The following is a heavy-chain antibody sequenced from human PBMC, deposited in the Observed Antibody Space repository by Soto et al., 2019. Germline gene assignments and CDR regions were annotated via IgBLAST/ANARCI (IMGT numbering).Heavy chain of an antibody. Sequence: QVQLVQSGAEVKKPGASVKVSCKASGYTFTSYDINWVRQATGQGLEWMGWMNPNSGNTGYAQKFQGRVTMTRNTSISTGYMELRSLRSEDSAVYYCARDITAYWYFDLWGRGTLVTVSS. CDR1: GYTFTSYD. CDR2: MNPNSGNT. J-gene: IGHJ2*01. CDR3: ARDITAYWYFDL. D-gene: IGHD3-16*01. V-gene: IGHV1-8*01.